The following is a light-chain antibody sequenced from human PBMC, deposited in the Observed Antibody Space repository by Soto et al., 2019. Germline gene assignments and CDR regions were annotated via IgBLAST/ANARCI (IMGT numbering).Light chain of an antibody. J-gene: IGKJ1*01. Sequence: SPSTLSASVGDRVTITCRASQSISRWLAWYQQKPGKAPKVLIWDATSLQRGVPSRFSGSGSGTEFTLTISSLQPDDFATYYCQQYNRYSTWTFGQGTKVDIK. CDR2: DAT. CDR3: QQYNRYSTWT. V-gene: IGKV1-5*01. CDR1: QSISRW.